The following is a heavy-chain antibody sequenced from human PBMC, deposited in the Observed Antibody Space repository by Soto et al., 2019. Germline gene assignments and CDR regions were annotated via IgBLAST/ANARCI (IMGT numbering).Heavy chain of an antibody. CDR2: ITTHNDKT. Sequence: ASVKVSCKASGDTFSTYGMSWVRQAPGHGLEWMGWITTHNDKTHYAEKFQGRITMTTDTSTSTTYMELRSLRSDDTAVYYCATDRTYYDFWSGYFLFDNWGQGTLVTVSS. D-gene: IGHD3-3*01. CDR1: GDTFSTYG. J-gene: IGHJ4*02. CDR3: ATDRTYYDFWSGYFLFDN. V-gene: IGHV1-18*04.